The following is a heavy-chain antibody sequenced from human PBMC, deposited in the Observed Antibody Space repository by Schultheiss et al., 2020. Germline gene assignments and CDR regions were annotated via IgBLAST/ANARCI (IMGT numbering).Heavy chain of an antibody. CDR2: IVVGSGNT. Sequence: SVKVSCKASGFTFTSSAMLWVRQARGQRLEWIGWIVVGSGNTNYEQKFQERVTITRDMSTSTAYMELSSLRSEDTAVYYCARENHRSDFHYWGQGTLVTVSS. J-gene: IGHJ4*02. V-gene: IGHV1-58*02. CDR1: GFTFTSSA. CDR3: ARENHRSDFHY.